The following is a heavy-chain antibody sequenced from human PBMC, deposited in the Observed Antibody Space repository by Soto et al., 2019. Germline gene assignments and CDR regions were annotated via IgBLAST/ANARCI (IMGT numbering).Heavy chain of an antibody. CDR1: GFTFSKAW. CDR3: TIDVRQLTDY. CDR2: IKSRTDGGTT. V-gene: IGHV3-15*01. Sequence: EVQLVESGGGLVRPGGSLRLSCAASGFTFSKAWMNWVRQAPGKGLEWVGRIKSRTDGGTTEHAASVKGRFTISRDDSNNTLYLQMNDLKTEDTGLYYCTIDVRQLTDYWGQGTLVTVSS. J-gene: IGHJ4*02. D-gene: IGHD2-2*01.